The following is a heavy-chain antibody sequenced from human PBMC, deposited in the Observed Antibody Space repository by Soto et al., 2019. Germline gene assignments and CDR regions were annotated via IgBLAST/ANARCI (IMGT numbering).Heavy chain of an antibody. CDR3: ARAGF. CDR1: GFTFSSNW. V-gene: IGHV3-7*05. Sequence: EVQLVESGGGLVQPGGSLRLSCVVSGFTFSSNWMSWVRQASGKGLEWVANIDEDGSEEDYVDSVKGRFTISRDNAKNSLYLQMNSLRAEDTAVYYCARAGFWGQGTMVTVSS. CDR2: IDEDGSEE. J-gene: IGHJ3*01.